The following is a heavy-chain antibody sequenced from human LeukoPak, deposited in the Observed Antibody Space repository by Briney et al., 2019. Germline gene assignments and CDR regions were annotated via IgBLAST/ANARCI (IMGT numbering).Heavy chain of an antibody. Sequence: SETLSLTCAVYGGSFSGYYWSWIRQPPGKGLEWIGEINHSGSTNYNPSLKRRVTISVDTSKNQFSLKLSSVTAADTAVYYCARIRITMVRGVIRGYFDYWGQGTLVTVSS. CDR2: INHSGST. CDR3: ARIRITMVRGVIRGYFDY. CDR1: GGSFSGYY. J-gene: IGHJ4*02. V-gene: IGHV4-34*01. D-gene: IGHD3-10*01.